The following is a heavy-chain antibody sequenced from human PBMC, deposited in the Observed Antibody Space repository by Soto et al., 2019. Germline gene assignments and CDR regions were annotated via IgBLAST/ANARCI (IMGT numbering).Heavy chain of an antibody. CDR3: ARVLEQQLAYFDY. Sequence: SETLSLTCTASGGSISSYYWSWIRQPPGKGLEWIGYIYYSGSTNYNPSLKSRVTISVDTSKNQFSLKLSSVTAADTAVYYCARVLEQQLAYFDYWGQGTLVTVSS. J-gene: IGHJ4*02. CDR1: GGSISSYY. V-gene: IGHV4-59*01. CDR2: IYYSGST. D-gene: IGHD6-13*01.